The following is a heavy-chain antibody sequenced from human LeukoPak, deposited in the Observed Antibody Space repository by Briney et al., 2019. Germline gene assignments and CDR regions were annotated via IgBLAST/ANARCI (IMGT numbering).Heavy chain of an antibody. D-gene: IGHD4-17*01. CDR2: ISSKGGST. J-gene: IGHJ4*02. V-gene: IGHV3-64*01. CDR1: GFTFSRYT. Sequence: GGSLRPSCAASGFTFSRYTMHWARQAPGKGLEYVSGISSKGGSTYYASSVKGRFTISRDNSKNTLYLQMGSLRAEDMAVYYCAREDYGTGKFDYWGQGTLVIVSS. CDR3: AREDYGTGKFDY.